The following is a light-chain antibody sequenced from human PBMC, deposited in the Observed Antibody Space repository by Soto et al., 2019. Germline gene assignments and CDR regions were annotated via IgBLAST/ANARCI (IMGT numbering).Light chain of an antibody. Sequence: QSVLTQPASVSGSPGQSITISCTGTSSDVGGYNYVSWYQQRPGEAPKLMIYDVSNRPSGVSNRFSGSKSGNTASLTISGLQPEDEADYYCSSYTTSNTRQIVFGTGTKVTVL. CDR1: SSDVGGYNY. CDR2: DVS. V-gene: IGLV2-14*01. J-gene: IGLJ1*01. CDR3: SSYTTSNTRQIV.